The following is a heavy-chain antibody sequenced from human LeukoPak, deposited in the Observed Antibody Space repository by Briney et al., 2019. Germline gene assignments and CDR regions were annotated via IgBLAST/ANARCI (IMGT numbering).Heavy chain of an antibody. V-gene: IGHV4-59*01. CDR3: ARDVGYSSSWFDH. J-gene: IGHJ5*02. D-gene: IGHD6-13*01. CDR1: GGSIGSYY. Sequence: PSETLSLTCTVSGGSIGSYYWNWIRQSPGKGLEWIGYIYYSGSTKYNPSLESRVTMSVDTSKNQFSLTLSSVIAADTAIYYCARDVGYSSSWFDHWGQGTLVTVSS. CDR2: IYYSGST.